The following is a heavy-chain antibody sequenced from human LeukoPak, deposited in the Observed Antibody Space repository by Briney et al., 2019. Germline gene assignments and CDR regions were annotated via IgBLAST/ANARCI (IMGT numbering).Heavy chain of an antibody. CDR3: ARDGGSYFSIPFDY. D-gene: IGHD1-26*01. V-gene: IGHV1-69*13. CDR2: IIPIFGTA. J-gene: IGHJ4*02. CDR1: GGTFSSYA. Sequence: GASVKVSCKASGGTFSSYAISWVRQAPGQGLEWMGGIIPIFGTANYAQKFQGRVTITADESTSTAYMELSSLRSEDTAVYYCARDGGSYFSIPFDYWGQGTLVTVSS.